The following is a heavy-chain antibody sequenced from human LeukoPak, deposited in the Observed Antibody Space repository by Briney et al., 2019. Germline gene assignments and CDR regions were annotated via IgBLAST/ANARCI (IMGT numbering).Heavy chain of an antibody. CDR2: MNPNSGNT. V-gene: IGHV1-8*02. J-gene: IGHJ4*02. Sequence: GASVKVSCKASGYTFTSYAMNWVRQATGQGLEWMRWMNPNSGNTGYAQKFQGRVTMTRNTSISTAYMELSSLRSEDTAVYYCARGRPSYIVATGGLLFGGQGTLVTVSS. D-gene: IGHD5-12*01. CDR1: GYTFTSYA. CDR3: ARGRPSYIVATGGLLF.